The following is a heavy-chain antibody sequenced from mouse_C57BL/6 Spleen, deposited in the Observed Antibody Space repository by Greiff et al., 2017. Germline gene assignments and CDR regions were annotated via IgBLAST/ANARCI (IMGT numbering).Heavy chain of an antibody. D-gene: IGHD2-4*01. CDR3: ARGDYDYDGWAMDY. J-gene: IGHJ4*01. Sequence: EVKLMESEGGLVQPGSSMKLSCTASGFTFSDYYMAWVRQVPEKGLEWVANINYDGSSTYYLDSLKSRFIISRDNAKNILYLQMSSLKSEDTATYYCARGDYDYDGWAMDYWGQGTSVTVSS. CDR2: INYDGSST. V-gene: IGHV5-16*01. CDR1: GFTFSDYY.